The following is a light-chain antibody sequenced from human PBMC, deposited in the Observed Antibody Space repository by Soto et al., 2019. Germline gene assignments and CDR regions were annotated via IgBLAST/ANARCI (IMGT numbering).Light chain of an antibody. CDR1: QSVSNF. CDR2: DAS. CDR3: QQRRTWPPLT. J-gene: IGKJ4*01. Sequence: EIVLTQSPATLSLSPGERATLSCRASQSVSNFLAWYHQKPGQAPRLLIYDASTRATGIPARFSASGSGTDFAPTITSLEPDDLGVCYCQQRRTWPPLTFGGGTQVEIK. V-gene: IGKV3-11*01.